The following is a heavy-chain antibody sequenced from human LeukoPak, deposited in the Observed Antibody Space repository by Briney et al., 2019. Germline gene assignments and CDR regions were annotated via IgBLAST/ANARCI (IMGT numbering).Heavy chain of an antibody. D-gene: IGHD4-17*01. CDR1: GFTFRSHD. CDR3: ANQREDFTVTFDY. Sequence: GGSLRLSCAASGFTFRSHDMSWVRQAPGKGLEWVSGISASGGSTFYADSVKGRFTISRDNSKNTLYLQMNSLRAEDTAVYYCANQREDFTVTFDYWGQGTLVTVSS. CDR2: ISASGGST. V-gene: IGHV3-23*01. J-gene: IGHJ4*02.